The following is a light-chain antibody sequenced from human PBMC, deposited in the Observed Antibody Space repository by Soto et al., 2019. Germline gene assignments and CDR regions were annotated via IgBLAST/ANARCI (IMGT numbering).Light chain of an antibody. CDR1: QRISNW. V-gene: IGKV1-5*01. CDR3: QQYTSYS. CDR2: HAS. J-gene: IGKJ5*01. Sequence: DVQMTQSPSTLPASVGDRVTITCRASQRISNWLAWYQQKPGTAPKVLIYHASNLQSGVPSRFSGSGSGTQFTFTFSSRKPADLATYYCQQYTSYSFGEGTRLEIK.